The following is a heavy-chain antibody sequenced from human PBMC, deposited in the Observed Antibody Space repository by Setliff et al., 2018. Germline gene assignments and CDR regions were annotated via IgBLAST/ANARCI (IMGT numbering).Heavy chain of an antibody. CDR3: VRDRPAYSYGLDV. V-gene: IGHV4-59*01. Sequence: SETLSLTCTVSGGSISPYFWSWIRQPPGKGLEWIGYIYHNGNTNFNPSLKTRVTMSVDTSKNQFALKLRSVTAADAAVYYCVRDRPAYSYGLDVWGHGTTVTVS. CDR1: GGSISPYF. J-gene: IGHJ6*02. D-gene: IGHD2-2*01. CDR2: IYHNGNT.